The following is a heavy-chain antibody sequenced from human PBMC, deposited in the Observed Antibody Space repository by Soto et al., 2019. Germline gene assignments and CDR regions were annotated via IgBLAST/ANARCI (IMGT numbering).Heavy chain of an antibody. J-gene: IGHJ6*02. CDR1: GDSIRSYY. Sequence: PSETLSLTCTVSGDSIRSYYWTWIRQPPGKGLELIGYIYYSGSTRYNPSLKSRVTISVDMSKNQFSLKLSPVIAADTAVYYCARAYGGFDNGLDVWGQGTAVTVSS. V-gene: IGHV4-59*01. D-gene: IGHD5-12*01. CDR2: IYYSGST. CDR3: ARAYGGFDNGLDV.